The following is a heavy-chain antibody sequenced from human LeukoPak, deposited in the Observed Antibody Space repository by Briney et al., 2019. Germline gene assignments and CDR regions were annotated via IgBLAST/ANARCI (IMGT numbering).Heavy chain of an antibody. J-gene: IGHJ5*02. Sequence: PGGSLRLSCAASGFTFSSYSMNWVRQAPGKGLEWVSSISSSSSYIYYADSVKGRFTISRDNAKNSLYLQMNSLRAEDTAVYYCARDPSSYYDFWSGYTGSEERWFDPWGQGTLVTVSP. CDR2: ISSSSSYI. V-gene: IGHV3-21*01. CDR3: ARDPSSYYDFWSGYTGSEERWFDP. CDR1: GFTFSSYS. D-gene: IGHD3-3*01.